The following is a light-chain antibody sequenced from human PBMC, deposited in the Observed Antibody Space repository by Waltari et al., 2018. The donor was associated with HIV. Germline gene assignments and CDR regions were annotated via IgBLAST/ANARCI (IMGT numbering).Light chain of an antibody. J-gene: IGLJ2*01. CDR1: NIGSKS. Sequence: SYVLTQSPSVSVAPGKTARITCGGQNIGSKSVNWYQQQPGQAPVMVIYHDTDRPSGIPDRFSGSNPEDTATLTIRRVEAGDEADYYCQVWDTNTDQYVIFGGGTNLAV. CDR3: QVWDTNTDQYVI. V-gene: IGLV3-21*01. CDR2: HDT.